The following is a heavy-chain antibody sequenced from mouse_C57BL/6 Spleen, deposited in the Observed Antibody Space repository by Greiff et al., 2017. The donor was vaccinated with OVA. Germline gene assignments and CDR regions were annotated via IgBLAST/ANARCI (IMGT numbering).Heavy chain of an antibody. CDR3: ARHHLHYYGSAGNYFDY. D-gene: IGHD1-1*01. CDR1: GYTFTEYT. J-gene: IGHJ2*01. CDR2: FYPGSGSI. V-gene: IGHV1-62-2*01. Sequence: QVQLKESGAELVKPGASVKLSCKASGYTFTEYTIHWVKQRSGQGLEWIGWFYPGSGSIKYNEKFKDKATLTADKSSSTVYMELSRLTSEDSAVYFCARHHLHYYGSAGNYFDYWGQGTTLTVSS.